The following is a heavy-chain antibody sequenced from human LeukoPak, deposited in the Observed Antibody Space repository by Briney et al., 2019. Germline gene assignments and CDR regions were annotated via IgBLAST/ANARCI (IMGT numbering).Heavy chain of an antibody. D-gene: IGHD3-22*01. CDR3: ARDRPSSYYSSPFDI. J-gene: IGHJ3*02. Sequence: PGGSLRLSCAASGFTFSSYEMNWVRQAPGKGLEWVSYISSSGSTIYYADSVKGRFTISRDNAKNSLYLQMNSLRAEDTAVYYCARDRPSSYYSSPFDIWGQETMVTVSS. V-gene: IGHV3-48*03. CDR1: GFTFSSYE. CDR2: ISSSGSTI.